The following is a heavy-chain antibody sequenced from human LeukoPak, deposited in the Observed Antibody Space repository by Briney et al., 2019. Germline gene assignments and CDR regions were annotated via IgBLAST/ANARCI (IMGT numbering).Heavy chain of an antibody. J-gene: IGHJ4*02. CDR3: AGANFLYCSSTTCLFDY. D-gene: IGHD2-2*01. Sequence: ASVKVSCKASGYTFTDYYMHWVRQAPGQGFEWMGSINPNDGDTNYAQKFQGRVTMTRDTSISTAHMEVSRLRSDDTAVYYCAGANFLYCSSTTCLFDYWGQGTLVTVSS. CDR1: GYTFTDYY. V-gene: IGHV1-2*02. CDR2: INPNDGDT.